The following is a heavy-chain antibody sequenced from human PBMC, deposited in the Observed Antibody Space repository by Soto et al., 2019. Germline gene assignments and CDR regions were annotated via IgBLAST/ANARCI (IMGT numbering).Heavy chain of an antibody. Sequence: EVQLVESGGGLVQPGGSLRLSCAASGFTFSSYWMSWVRQAPGKGLEWVANIKQDGSEKYYVDSVKGRFTISRDNAKNSLYLQMNRLRAEDTAVYYCAREFRDDILTGSSEDYYYYYMDVWGKGTTVTVSS. CDR2: IKQDGSEK. CDR1: GFTFSSYW. V-gene: IGHV3-7*01. D-gene: IGHD3-9*01. J-gene: IGHJ6*03. CDR3: AREFRDDILTGSSEDYYYYYMDV.